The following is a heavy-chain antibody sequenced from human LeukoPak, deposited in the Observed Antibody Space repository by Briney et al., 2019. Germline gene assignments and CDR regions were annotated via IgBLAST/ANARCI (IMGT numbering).Heavy chain of an antibody. CDR1: GFTFSNFP. CDR3: AKAYFSSSSGYYYYYFMDV. V-gene: IGHV3-23*01. CDR2: ISDNGGSA. D-gene: IGHD6-6*01. Sequence: GGSLRLSCAASGFTFSNFPMSWVRQAPGKGLEWVSTISDNGGSAYYADSVKRRFTISRDNSKNTLYLQMNSLRAEDTAIYYCAKAYFSSSSGYYYYYFMDVWGKGTTVTVPS. J-gene: IGHJ6*03.